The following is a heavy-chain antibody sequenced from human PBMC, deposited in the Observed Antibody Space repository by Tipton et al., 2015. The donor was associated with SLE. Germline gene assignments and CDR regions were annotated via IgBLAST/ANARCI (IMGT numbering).Heavy chain of an antibody. CDR3: ARYGPGVTHFDY. CDR1: GGSIRSYH. V-gene: IGHV4-59*08. CDR2: FYYSGST. J-gene: IGHJ4*02. Sequence: TLSLTCTVSGGSIRSYHWRWIRQPPGKGLEWIGYFYYSGSTNYNPSLKSRVTISVDPSKNQFSLKLSSVTAADTAVYYCARYGPGVTHFDYWGQGTLVTVSS. D-gene: IGHD2-21*02.